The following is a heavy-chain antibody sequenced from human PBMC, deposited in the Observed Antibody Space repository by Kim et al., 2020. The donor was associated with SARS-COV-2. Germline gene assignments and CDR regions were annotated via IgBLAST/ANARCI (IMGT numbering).Heavy chain of an antibody. D-gene: IGHD6-13*01. Sequence: YDADSVKGRLTISRDNSKNSLYLQMNSLRTEDTALYYCAKVIAAAADFDYWGQGTLVTVSS. J-gene: IGHJ4*02. V-gene: IGHV3-43*01. CDR3: AKVIAAAADFDY.